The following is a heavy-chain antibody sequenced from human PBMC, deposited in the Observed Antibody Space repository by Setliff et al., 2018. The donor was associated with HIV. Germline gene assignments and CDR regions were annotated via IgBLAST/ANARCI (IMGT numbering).Heavy chain of an antibody. V-gene: IGHV4-34*01. CDR3: ARGIYDSSGPYAFDI. CDR1: GGSFSGYY. J-gene: IGHJ3*02. Sequence: PSETLSLTCAVYGGSFSGYYWSWIRQPPGKGLEWIGEINHSGSTNYNPSLKSRVTISVDTSKNQFSLKLSSVTAADTAVYYCARGIYDSSGPYAFDIWGQGTMVT. CDR2: INHSGST. D-gene: IGHD3-22*01.